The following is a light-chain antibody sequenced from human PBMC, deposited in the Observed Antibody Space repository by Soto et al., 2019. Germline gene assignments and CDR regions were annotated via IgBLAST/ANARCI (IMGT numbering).Light chain of an antibody. Sequence: QSALTQPPSASGSPGQSVTISCTGSSSDVGGYNYVSWYHQHPGKAPKLMIYEVSKRPSGVPDRFSGYKSGNTASLTVSGLQADDEADYYCGLYAGSNNLVFGGGTKLTVL. CDR2: EVS. CDR1: SSDVGGYNY. CDR3: GLYAGSNNLV. V-gene: IGLV2-8*01. J-gene: IGLJ3*02.